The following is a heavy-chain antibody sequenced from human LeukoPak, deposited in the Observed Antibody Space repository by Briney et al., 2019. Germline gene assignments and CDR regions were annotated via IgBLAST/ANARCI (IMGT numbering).Heavy chain of an antibody. D-gene: IGHD2-2*01. CDR2: ISAYNGNT. CDR3: ARDGRAYCSSTSSYAFDI. V-gene: IGHV1-18*01. Sequence: ASVKVSCKASGYTFTSYGISWVRQTPGQGLEWMGWISAYNGNTNYAQKLQGRVTMTTDTSTSTAYMELRSLRSDDTAVYYCARDGRAYCSSTSSYAFDIWGQGTMVTVSS. J-gene: IGHJ3*02. CDR1: GYTFTSYG.